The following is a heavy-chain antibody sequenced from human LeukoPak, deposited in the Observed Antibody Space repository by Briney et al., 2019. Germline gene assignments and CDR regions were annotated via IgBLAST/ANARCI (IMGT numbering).Heavy chain of an antibody. V-gene: IGHV4-59*01. CDR2: IYYSGST. D-gene: IGHD6-13*01. Sequence: SETLSLTCTVSGGSISSYYWSWIRQPPGKGLEWIGYIYYSGSTNYNPSLKSRVTISVDTSKNQFSLKLSSVTAADTAVYYCAREIAAAGTFDYRGQGTLVTVSS. CDR3: AREIAAAGTFDY. J-gene: IGHJ4*02. CDR1: GGSISSYY.